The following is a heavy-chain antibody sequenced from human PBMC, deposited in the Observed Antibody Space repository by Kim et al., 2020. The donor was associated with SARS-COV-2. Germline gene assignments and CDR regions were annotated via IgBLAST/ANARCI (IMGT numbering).Heavy chain of an antibody. V-gene: IGHV4-31*03. Sequence: SETLSLTCTVSGGSISSGGYYWSWIRQHPGKGLEWIGYIYYSGTTYYNPSLKSRATISVDTSKNQFSLKLGSVTAADTAVYYCARHVDTTIVDDYWGQGTLVTVSS. D-gene: IGHD5-18*01. CDR2: IYYSGTT. CDR1: GGSISSGGYY. J-gene: IGHJ4*02. CDR3: ARHVDTTIVDDY.